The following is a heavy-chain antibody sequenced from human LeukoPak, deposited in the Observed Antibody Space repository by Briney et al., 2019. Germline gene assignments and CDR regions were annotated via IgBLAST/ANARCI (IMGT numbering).Heavy chain of an antibody. D-gene: IGHD3-22*01. V-gene: IGHV4-30-2*01. J-gene: IGHJ4*02. Sequence: SETLSLTCAVSGGSISSGGYSWSWIRQPPGKGLEWIGYIYHSGSTYYNPSLKSRVTISVDRSKNQFSLKLSSVTAADTAVYYCARGNDSSGYPDYWGQGTLVTVSS. CDR1: GGSISSGGYS. CDR3: ARGNDSSGYPDY. CDR2: IYHSGST.